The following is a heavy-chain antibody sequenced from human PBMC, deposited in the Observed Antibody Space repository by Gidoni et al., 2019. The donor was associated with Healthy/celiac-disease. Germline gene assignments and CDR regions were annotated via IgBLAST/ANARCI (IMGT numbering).Heavy chain of an antibody. CDR1: GCSIRSYY. Sequence: QLQLQESGPGLVKPSETLSLTCTVSGCSIRSYYWSWLRQPPGKGLEWIGYISYSGSTNYNPSLKSRVTISVDTSKNQFSLKLSSVTAADTAVYYCARAYYDIPYYYYGMDVWGQGTTVTVSS. CDR3: ARAYYDIPYYYYGMDV. V-gene: IGHV4-59*01. J-gene: IGHJ6*02. D-gene: IGHD3-9*01. CDR2: ISYSGST.